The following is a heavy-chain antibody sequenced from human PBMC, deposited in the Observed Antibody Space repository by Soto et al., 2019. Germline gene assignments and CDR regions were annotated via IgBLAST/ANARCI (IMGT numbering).Heavy chain of an antibody. D-gene: IGHD6-13*01. CDR2: ISGSGGST. Sequence: EVQLLESGGGLVQPGGSLRLSCAASGFTFSSYAMSWVRQAPGKGLEWVSAISGSGGSTYYADSVKGRFTISRDNSKNTLYLQMNSLRAEDTAVYYCAKDVLLFRPAAAHSKPPIGYYYYGMDVWGQGTTVTVSS. CDR3: AKDVLLFRPAAAHSKPPIGYYYYGMDV. CDR1: GFTFSSYA. V-gene: IGHV3-23*01. J-gene: IGHJ6*02.